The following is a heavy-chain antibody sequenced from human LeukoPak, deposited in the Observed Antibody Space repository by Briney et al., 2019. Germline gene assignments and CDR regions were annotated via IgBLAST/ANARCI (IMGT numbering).Heavy chain of an antibody. V-gene: IGHV1-69*05. CDR1: GGTFSSYA. CDR3: ARGGYYYDGSGYPSGMDV. CDR2: IIPIFGTA. Sequence: ASVKVSCKASGGTFSSYAISWVRQAPGQGLEWMGGIIPIFGTANYAQKFQGRVTITTDESTSTAYMELSSLRSEDTAVYYCARGGYYYDGSGYPSGMDVWGKGTTVTVSS. J-gene: IGHJ6*03. D-gene: IGHD3-22*01.